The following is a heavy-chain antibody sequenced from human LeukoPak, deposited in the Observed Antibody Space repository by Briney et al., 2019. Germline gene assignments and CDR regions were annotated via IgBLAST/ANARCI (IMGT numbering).Heavy chain of an antibody. Sequence: PGGSLRLSCVVSGLTVANEWMSWVRQAPGKGLEWVARIKSKSDGGTIDYAAPVKGRSSLSRDDSKDTVYLQINSLKTEDTGIYYCTTDRFVWGQGTVVTVSS. CDR3: TTDRFV. D-gene: IGHD3-16*01. CDR2: IKSKSDGGTI. J-gene: IGHJ4*02. V-gene: IGHV3-15*01. CDR1: GLTVANEW.